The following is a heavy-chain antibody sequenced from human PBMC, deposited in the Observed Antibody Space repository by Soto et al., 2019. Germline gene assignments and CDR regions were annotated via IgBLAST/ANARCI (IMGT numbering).Heavy chain of an antibody. CDR1: GSTFSSYG. Sequence: QVQLVESGGGVVQPGRSLRLSCAASGSTFSSYGMHWVRQAPGKGLEWVAVIWYDGSNKYYADSVKGRFTISRDNSKNTLYLQMNSLRAEDTAVYYCARDGITIFGVSYYFDYWGQGTLVTVSS. CDR2: IWYDGSNK. D-gene: IGHD3-3*01. V-gene: IGHV3-33*01. J-gene: IGHJ4*02. CDR3: ARDGITIFGVSYYFDY.